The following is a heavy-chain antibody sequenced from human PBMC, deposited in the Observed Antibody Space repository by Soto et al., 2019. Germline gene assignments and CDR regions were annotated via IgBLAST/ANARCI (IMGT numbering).Heavy chain of an antibody. CDR2: ISWNSGSI. D-gene: IGHD5-12*01. V-gene: IGHV3-9*01. CDR1: GFTFDDYA. Sequence: GGSLRLSCAASGFTFDDYAMHWVRQAPGKGLEWVSGISWNSGSIGYADSVKGRFTISRDNAKNSLYLQMNSLRAEDTALYYCACVDIGLGDFDYWGQGTLVTVSS. CDR3: ACVDIGLGDFDY. J-gene: IGHJ4*02.